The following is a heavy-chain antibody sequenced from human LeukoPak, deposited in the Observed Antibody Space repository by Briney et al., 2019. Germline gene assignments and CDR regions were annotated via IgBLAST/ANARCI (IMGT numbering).Heavy chain of an antibody. CDR1: GFTVSTKY. Sequence: GGSLRLSCAAFGFTVSTKYMNWVRQAPGKGLEWVSILYSGSDTYYANSVKGRFTISRDSSKNILFLQMNDLRAEDTAVYYCARVGDHFHWYLDLWGRGTLVTVSS. J-gene: IGHJ2*01. V-gene: IGHV3-53*01. CDR2: LYSGSDT. CDR3: ARVGDHFHWYLDL. D-gene: IGHD3-10*01.